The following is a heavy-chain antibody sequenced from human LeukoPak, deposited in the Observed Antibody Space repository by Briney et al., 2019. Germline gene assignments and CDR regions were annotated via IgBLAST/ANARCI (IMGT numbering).Heavy chain of an antibody. J-gene: IGHJ4*02. CDR1: GGSISSSSYY. D-gene: IGHD2-15*01. V-gene: IGHV4-39*01. CDR3: ARHPFATPFDY. CDR2: IYYSGST. Sequence: SETLSLTCTVSGGSISSSSYYWGWIRQPPGKGLEWIGSIYYSGSTYYNPSLKSRVTMSLDTSKNQVSLRLSSVTAADTAVYYCARHPFATPFDYWGRGTLVTVSS.